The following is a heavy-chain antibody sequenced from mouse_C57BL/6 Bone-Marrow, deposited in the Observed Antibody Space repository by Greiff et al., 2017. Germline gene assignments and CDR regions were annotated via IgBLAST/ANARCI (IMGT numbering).Heavy chain of an antibody. Sequence: QVQLKQPGAELVKPGASVKMSCKASGYTFTSYWITWVKQRPGQGLEWIGDIYPGSGSTNYNEKFKSKATLTVDTSASTAYMQLSSLTSEDSAVYYWARPYYSNYWYFDVWGTGTTVTVSS. CDR1: GYTFTSYW. D-gene: IGHD2-5*01. CDR3: ARPYYSNYWYFDV. V-gene: IGHV1-55*01. J-gene: IGHJ1*03. CDR2: IYPGSGST.